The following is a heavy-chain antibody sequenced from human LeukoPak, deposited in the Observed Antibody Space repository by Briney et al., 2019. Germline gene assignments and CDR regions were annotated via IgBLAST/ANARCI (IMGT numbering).Heavy chain of an antibody. Sequence: PGGSLRLSCAASGFTFSSYWMHWVRQAPGKGLVWVSRINSDGSSTSYADSVKGRFTISRDNAKNSLYLQMNSLRAEDTAVYYCARVMEYYYDSSGYDYWGQGTLVTVSS. CDR1: GFTFSSYW. CDR3: ARVMEYYYDSSGYDY. CDR2: INSDGSST. J-gene: IGHJ4*02. V-gene: IGHV3-74*01. D-gene: IGHD3-22*01.